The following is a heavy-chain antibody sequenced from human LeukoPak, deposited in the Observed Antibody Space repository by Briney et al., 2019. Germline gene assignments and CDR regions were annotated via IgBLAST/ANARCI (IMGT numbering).Heavy chain of an antibody. Sequence: EASVKVSCKASGGTFSSYAISWVRQAPGQGLEWMGGIIPIFGTANYAQKFQGRVTITADESTSTAYMELSSLRSEDTAVYYCARLGRGLAGPEGKILAYWGPGILVTVSS. D-gene: IGHD1-14*01. V-gene: IGHV1-69*01. CDR1: GGTFSSYA. CDR2: IIPIFGTA. J-gene: IGHJ4*02. CDR3: ARLGRGLAGPEGKILAY.